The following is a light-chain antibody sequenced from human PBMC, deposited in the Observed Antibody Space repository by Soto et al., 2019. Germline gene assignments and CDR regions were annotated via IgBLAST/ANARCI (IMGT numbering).Light chain of an antibody. CDR2: GAS. Sequence: ETVLTQSPGTLSLSPGERATLSCRASQSVSSNYLAWYQQKPGQAPRLLIYGASSRATGISDRFSGSGSGTDFTLNISRLEPEDFAVYYCQQYATSPLTFGGGTRVEIK. V-gene: IGKV3-20*01. CDR3: QQYATSPLT. J-gene: IGKJ4*01. CDR1: QSVSSNY.